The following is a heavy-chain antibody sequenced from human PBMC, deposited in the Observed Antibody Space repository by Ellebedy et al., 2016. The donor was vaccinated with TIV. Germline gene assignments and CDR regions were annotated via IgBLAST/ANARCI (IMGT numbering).Heavy chain of an antibody. CDR2: IHYSGKT. Sequence: MPSETLSLTCTVSGGSITSYSWSWIRQPLGQGLEWNGDIHYSGKTNYNPSLKSRASITVDTSKTQFSRRLSSVTAADTAVYYCARDRSFEVAALFDPWGQGTLVTVSS. CDR1: GGSITSYS. D-gene: IGHD5-12*01. CDR3: ARDRSFEVAALFDP. J-gene: IGHJ5*02. V-gene: IGHV4-59*01.